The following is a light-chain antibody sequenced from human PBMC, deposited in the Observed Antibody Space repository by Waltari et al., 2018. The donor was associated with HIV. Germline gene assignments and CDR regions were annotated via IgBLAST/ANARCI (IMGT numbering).Light chain of an antibody. V-gene: IGLV1-47*01. CDR3: ATWDDRLSSRV. J-gene: IGLJ2*01. CDR2: RNN. Sequence: QSVLTQPPSASGTPGQRVTISCSGSRSNIGNNYVYWYQQIPGTAPKLLIFRNNQRPSGVPDRFSGSKSGTSASLAISGLRSDDEADYHCATWDDRLSSRVFGGGTKLTVL. CDR1: RSNIGNNY.